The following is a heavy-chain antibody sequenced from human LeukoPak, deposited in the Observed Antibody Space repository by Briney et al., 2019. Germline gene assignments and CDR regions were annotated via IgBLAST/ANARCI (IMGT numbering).Heavy chain of an antibody. Sequence: GASVKVSCKASGYTFTGYYMHWVRQAPGQGLEWMGRINPNSGGTNYAQKFQGRVTMTGDTSISTAYMELSRLRSDDTAVYYCARVEGIRQWLVQGAYYFDYWGQGTLVTVSS. V-gene: IGHV1-2*06. CDR1: GYTFTGYY. CDR3: ARVEGIRQWLVQGAYYFDY. CDR2: INPNSGGT. J-gene: IGHJ4*02. D-gene: IGHD6-19*01.